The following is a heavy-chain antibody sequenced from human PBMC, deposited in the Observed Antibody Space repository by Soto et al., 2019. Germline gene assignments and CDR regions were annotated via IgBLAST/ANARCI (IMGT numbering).Heavy chain of an antibody. CDR1: GFKFSNYA. CDR2: ISATGGGT. CDR3: AKDRRAGGNSAFYFDF. Sequence: PGGSLRLSCAASGFKFSNYAMSWVRQAPGKGLEWVSPISATGGGTYYADSVKGRFTISRDNSHNTLYLQVHSLTAEDTAVYYCAKDRRAGGNSAFYFDFWGQGAQVTVS. V-gene: IGHV3-23*01. D-gene: IGHD3-16*01. J-gene: IGHJ4*02.